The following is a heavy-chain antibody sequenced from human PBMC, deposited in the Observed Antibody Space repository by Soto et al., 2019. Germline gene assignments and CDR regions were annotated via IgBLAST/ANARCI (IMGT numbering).Heavy chain of an antibody. Sequence: QVQLVQSGAEVKKPGASVKVSCKASGYTFTSYGMSWVRQAPGQGLEWMGWISAYNGNTNYAPKHQGRGTITEATSTSTAYRELRSLRSDDTAVYYYARDKSNAEAGNWFDPWGQGTLVTVSS. CDR3: ARDKSNAEAGNWFDP. D-gene: IGHD6-19*01. V-gene: IGHV1-18*01. J-gene: IGHJ5*02. CDR1: GYTFTSYG. CDR2: ISAYNGNT.